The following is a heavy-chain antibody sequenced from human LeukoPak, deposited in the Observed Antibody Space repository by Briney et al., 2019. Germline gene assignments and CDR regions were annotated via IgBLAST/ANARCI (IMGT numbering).Heavy chain of an antibody. Sequence: PGGSLRLSCAASGFTFSSYAMSWVRQAPGKGLEWVSAISGSGGSTYYADSVKGRFTISRDNSKNTLYLQMNSLRAEDTAVYYCAKVEEQQLASGYLDYWGQGTLVTVSS. J-gene: IGHJ4*02. CDR1: GFTFSSYA. V-gene: IGHV3-23*01. CDR3: AKVEEQQLASGYLDY. D-gene: IGHD6-13*01. CDR2: ISGSGGST.